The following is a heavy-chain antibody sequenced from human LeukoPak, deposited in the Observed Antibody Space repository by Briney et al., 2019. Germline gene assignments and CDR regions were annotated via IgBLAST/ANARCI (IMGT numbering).Heavy chain of an antibody. CDR2: ISSSSSTI. D-gene: IGHD5/OR15-5a*01. CDR3: ARVSTNYYYMDV. CDR1: GFTFSSYS. J-gene: IGHJ6*03. Sequence: GGSLRLSCAASGFTFSSYSMNWVRQAPGKGLEWVSYISSSSSTIYYADSVKGRFTISRDNAKNSLYLQMNSLRAEDTAVYYCARVSTNYYYMDVWGEGTTVTVSS. V-gene: IGHV3-48*01.